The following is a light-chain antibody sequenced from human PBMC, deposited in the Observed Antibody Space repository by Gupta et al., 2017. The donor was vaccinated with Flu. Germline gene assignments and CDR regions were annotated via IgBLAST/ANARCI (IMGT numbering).Light chain of an antibody. CDR1: SSDVGGYSY. CDR3: ASYTTTSTWV. V-gene: IGLV2-14*01. J-gene: IGLJ3*02. Sequence: QSTLTQPASVSGSPGQSITISCTGTSSDVGGYSYVSWYQQHPGKAPKLMIYEVTDRPSGVSNRFSGSKSGNTASLTISGLQAEDEADYFCASYTTTSTWVFGGGTKLTGL. CDR2: EVT.